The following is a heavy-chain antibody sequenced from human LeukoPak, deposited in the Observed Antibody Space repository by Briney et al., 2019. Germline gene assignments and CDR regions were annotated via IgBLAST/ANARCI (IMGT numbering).Heavy chain of an antibody. CDR1: GYTFTSCY. Sequence: ASVKVSCKASGYTFTSCYMHWVRQAPGQGLEWMGIINPSGGSTSYAQKFQGRVTMTRDTSTSTVYMELSSLRSEDTAVYYCARDRVGATTDDAFDIWGQGTMVTVSS. V-gene: IGHV1-46*01. J-gene: IGHJ3*02. CDR2: INPSGGST. CDR3: ARDRVGATTDDAFDI. D-gene: IGHD1-26*01.